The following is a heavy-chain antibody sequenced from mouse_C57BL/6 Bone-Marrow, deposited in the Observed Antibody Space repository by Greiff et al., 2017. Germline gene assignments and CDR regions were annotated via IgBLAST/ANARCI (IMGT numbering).Heavy chain of an antibody. Sequence: EVKLQQSGPELVKPGASVKISCKASGYTFTDYYMNWVKQSHGKSLEWIGDINPNNGGTSYNQKFKGKATLTVDKSSSTAYMELRSLTSEDSAVYYCASVYYGNYGFAYWGQGTLVTVSA. CDR3: ASVYYGNYGFAY. V-gene: IGHV1-26*01. CDR1: GYTFTDYY. D-gene: IGHD2-1*01. J-gene: IGHJ3*01. CDR2: INPNNGGT.